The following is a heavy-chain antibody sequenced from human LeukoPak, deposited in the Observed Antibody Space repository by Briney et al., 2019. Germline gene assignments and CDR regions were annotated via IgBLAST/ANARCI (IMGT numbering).Heavy chain of an antibody. D-gene: IGHD3-22*01. CDR3: ARVVAGTYYDSTGYSVKYFDS. J-gene: IGHJ4*02. V-gene: IGHV4-31*03. Sequence: SETLSLTCTVSSGSITIHNYYWSWVRQRPEKGPGCIGYIYYTGSTDYNPALKSRASISVDTSENQFSLRLKSVTAADTAVYYCARVVAGTYYDSTGYSVKYFDSWGQGTLVTVSS. CDR1: SGSITIHNYY. CDR2: IYYTGST.